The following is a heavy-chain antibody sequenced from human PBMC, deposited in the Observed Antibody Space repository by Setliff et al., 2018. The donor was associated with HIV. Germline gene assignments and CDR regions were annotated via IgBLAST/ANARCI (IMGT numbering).Heavy chain of an antibody. CDR1: GASINSGRHY. CDR2: VSYTGST. V-gene: IGHV4-39*01. Sequence: PSETLSLTCTISGASINSGRHYWGWIRQPPGKGLEWIGSVSYTGSTSYNPSLRSRVTISVDTSRNQFSLKVTSVSAADTAVYYCARVITMVWTTFDPWGQGTLVTVSS. CDR3: ARVITMVWTTFDP. D-gene: IGHD3-10*01. J-gene: IGHJ5*02.